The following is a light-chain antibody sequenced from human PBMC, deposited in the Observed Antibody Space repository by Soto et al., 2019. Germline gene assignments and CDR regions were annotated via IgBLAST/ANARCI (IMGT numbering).Light chain of an antibody. CDR2: SAS. CDR3: QPRPHWPPT. CDR1: QSVRNG. V-gene: IGKV3-11*01. J-gene: IGKJ4*01. Sequence: ERVLTQSPATLSLSPGERATLSCRASQSVRNGLAWYHQKPGQAPRVLIYSASNRATGIPARFSGSGSGTDFTLTISSLEPEDFAFYYYQPRPHWPPTFGGGTKVEMK.